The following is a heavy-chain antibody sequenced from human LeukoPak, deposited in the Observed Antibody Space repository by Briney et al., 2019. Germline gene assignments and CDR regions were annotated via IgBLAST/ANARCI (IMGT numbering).Heavy chain of an antibody. CDR3: ARSGGHDAFDI. D-gene: IGHD4-23*01. V-gene: IGHV6-1*01. CDR1: GDSVSSYSAA. CDR2: TYYRSKWYN. Sequence: SQTLSLTCAISGDSVSSYSAAWSWIRQSPSSGLEWLGRTYYRSKWYNDYAVSVKSRITINPDTSKNQFSLQLTSVTPEDTAVYYCARSGGHDAFDIWGQGTMVTASS. J-gene: IGHJ3*02.